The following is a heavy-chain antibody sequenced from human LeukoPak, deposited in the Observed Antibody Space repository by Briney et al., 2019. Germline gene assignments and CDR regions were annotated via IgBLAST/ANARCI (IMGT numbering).Heavy chain of an antibody. CDR3: AGWGHFDTSGYFVADY. CDR2: IYYTGTT. J-gene: IGHJ4*02. V-gene: IGHV4-59*01. CDR1: DGSISIYY. Sequence: SETLSLTCTVSDGSISIYYWNWFRQPPGKGLEWIGHIYYTGTTHYNPSLQSRVSISIDTSKNQFSLKLTSVTAVDTAVYYCAGWGHFDTSGYFVADYWGQGTLITVSS. D-gene: IGHD3-22*01.